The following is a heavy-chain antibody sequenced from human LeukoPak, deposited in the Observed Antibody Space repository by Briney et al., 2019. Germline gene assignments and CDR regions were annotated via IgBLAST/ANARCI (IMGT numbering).Heavy chain of an antibody. CDR2: INPNSGGT. Sequence: ASVKVSCKASGYTFTGYYMHWVRQAPGQGLEWMGWINPNSGGTNYAQKFQGRVTMTRETSISTAYMELSRLRSDDTAVYYCASSRGYQVDDAFDIWGQGTMVTVSS. V-gene: IGHV1-2*02. CDR1: GYTFTGYY. CDR3: ASSRGYQVDDAFDI. D-gene: IGHD3-16*02. J-gene: IGHJ3*02.